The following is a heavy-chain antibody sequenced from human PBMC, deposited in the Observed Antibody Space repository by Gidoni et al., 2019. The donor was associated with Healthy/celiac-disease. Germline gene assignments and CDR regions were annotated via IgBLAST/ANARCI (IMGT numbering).Heavy chain of an antibody. CDR3: ARVGHWAAWTVGATGAFDI. J-gene: IGHJ3*02. D-gene: IGHD1-26*01. CDR1: GGSLSSSNW. Sequence: QVQLQESGPGLVKPSGTLSLTCAVSGGSLSSSNWWSWVRQPPGKGLEWIGEIYHSGSTNYNPSLKSRVTISVDKSKNQFSLKLSSVTAADTAVYYCARVGHWAAWTVGATGAFDIWGQGTMVTVSS. CDR2: IYHSGST. V-gene: IGHV4-4*02.